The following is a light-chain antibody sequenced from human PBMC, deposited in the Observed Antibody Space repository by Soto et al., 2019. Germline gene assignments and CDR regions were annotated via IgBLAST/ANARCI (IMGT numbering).Light chain of an antibody. CDR3: QQYSYYRT. CDR2: DAS. J-gene: IGKJ1*01. CDR1: QSISNS. V-gene: IGKV1-5*01. Sequence: DIQMTQSPSILSVSVGDRVTITCRVSQSISNSLAWYQQRPGTAPKLLIYDASTLENGVPSRFSGSGSGTEFTLTISSLQPDDSATYYCQQYSYYRTFGQGTKVDI.